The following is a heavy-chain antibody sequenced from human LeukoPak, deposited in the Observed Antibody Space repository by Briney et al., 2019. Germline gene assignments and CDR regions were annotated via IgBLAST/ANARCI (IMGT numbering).Heavy chain of an antibody. D-gene: IGHD3-10*01. CDR2: IYYSGST. J-gene: IGHJ2*01. V-gene: IGHV4-59*08. CDR3: ARHRQTYYYGSGSYYHRPRFYWYFDL. Sequence: SETLSLTCTVSGGSISSYYWSWIRQPPGKGLEWIGYIYYSGSTNYNPSLKSQVTISVDTSKIQFSLKLSSGTAADTAVYYCARHRQTYYYGSGSYYHRPRFYWYFDLWGRGTLVTVSS. CDR1: GGSISSYY.